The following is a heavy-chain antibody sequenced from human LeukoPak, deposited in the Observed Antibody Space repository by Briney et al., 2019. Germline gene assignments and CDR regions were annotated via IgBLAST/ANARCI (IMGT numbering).Heavy chain of an antibody. J-gene: IGHJ4*02. V-gene: IGHV3-21*01. CDR1: GFTVSSNY. D-gene: IGHD3-22*01. Sequence: PGGSLRLSCAVSGFTVSSNYMNWVRQAPGKGLEWVSSISSSSSYIYYADSVKGRFTISRDNAKNSLYLQMNSLRAEDTAVYYCAIDSSGYTYYFDYWGQGTLVTVSS. CDR3: AIDSSGYTYYFDY. CDR2: ISSSSSYI.